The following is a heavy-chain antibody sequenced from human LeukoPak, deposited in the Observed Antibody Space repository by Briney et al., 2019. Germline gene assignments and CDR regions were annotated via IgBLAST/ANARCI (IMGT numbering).Heavy chain of an antibody. V-gene: IGHV1-2*02. CDR1: GFTFTDHY. Sequence: ASVKVSCKASGFTFTDHYMHWVRQAPGQGLEWMGWINGKRGDTNYAQNFQDRVTMTRDTSTSTVYMELSRLTVDDTAVYYCARDHDWGVDYWGQGTLVPVSS. J-gene: IGHJ4*02. D-gene: IGHD7-27*01. CDR2: INGKRGDT. CDR3: ARDHDWGVDY.